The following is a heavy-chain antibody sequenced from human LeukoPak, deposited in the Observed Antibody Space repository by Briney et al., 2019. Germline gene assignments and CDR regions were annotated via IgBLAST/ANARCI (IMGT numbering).Heavy chain of an antibody. D-gene: IGHD2-21*02. J-gene: IGHJ4*02. CDR2: IIPIFGTA. CDR1: GGTFSSYA. Sequence: SVKVSCKASGGTFSSYAISWVRQAPGQGLEWMGGIIPIFGTANYAQKFQGRVTITADESTSTAYMELSSLRSEDTAVYYCARDGTYSAYCGGDCYSVPDYWGQGTLVTVSS. CDR3: ARDGTYSAYCGGDCYSVPDY. V-gene: IGHV1-69*13.